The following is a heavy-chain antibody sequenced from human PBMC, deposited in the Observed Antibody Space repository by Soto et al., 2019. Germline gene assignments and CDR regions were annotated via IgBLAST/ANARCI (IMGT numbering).Heavy chain of an antibody. D-gene: IGHD2-2*01. CDR1: GFTFISYA. V-gene: IGHV3-23*01. Sequence: GGSLTLSCAASGFTFISYAMSWVRQAPGKGLEWVSAISGSGGSTYYADSVEGRFTISRDNSKNTLYLQMSSLRAEDTAVYYCAKEGTTRPYNRFAPSGKGTPVPVDS. J-gene: IGHJ5*02. CDR3: AKEGTTRPYNRFAP. CDR2: ISGSGGST.